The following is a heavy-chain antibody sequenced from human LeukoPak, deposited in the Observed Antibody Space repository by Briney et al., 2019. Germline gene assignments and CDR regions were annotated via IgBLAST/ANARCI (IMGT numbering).Heavy chain of an antibody. V-gene: IGHV3-23*01. Sequence: GGSLRLSCAASGFTFSSYAMSWVRQAPGKGLEWVSAISGSGGSTYYADSVKGRFTISRDNSKNTLYLQMNSLRAEDTAVYYCAKDSDSGTTAYYYYMDVWGKGTTVTVSS. CDR1: GFTFSSYA. CDR3: AKDSDSGTTAYYYYMDV. D-gene: IGHD1-7*01. J-gene: IGHJ6*03. CDR2: ISGSGGST.